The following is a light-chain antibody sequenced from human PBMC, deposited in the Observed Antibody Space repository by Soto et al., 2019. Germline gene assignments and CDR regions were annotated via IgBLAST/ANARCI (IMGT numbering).Light chain of an antibody. Sequence: EIVLTQSPGTLSLSPGERATLSCRASQSVSSSYLAWYQQKPGQAPRLLIYGTSSRATAIPDRFSGSGSGTDFTLTISRLEPEDFALYYCKQYGSSPWTFGPGTNVDI. CDR2: GTS. CDR1: QSVSSSY. CDR3: KQYGSSPWT. J-gene: IGKJ1*01. V-gene: IGKV3-20*01.